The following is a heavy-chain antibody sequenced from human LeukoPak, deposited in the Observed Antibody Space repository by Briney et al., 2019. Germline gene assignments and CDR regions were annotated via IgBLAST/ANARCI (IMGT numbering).Heavy chain of an antibody. V-gene: IGHV4-39*01. J-gene: IGHJ4*02. CDR2: IYYSGST. CDR1: GGSISTSSYY. CDR3: AAPDILTGLKSFDY. Sequence: SETLSLTCTVSGGSISTSSYYWGWIRQPPGKGLEWIGSIYYSGSTYYNPSLKSPVTISVDTSKNTFYVKLSSVTAADTAVYYCAAPDILTGLKSFDYWGQGTLVTVSS. D-gene: IGHD3-9*01.